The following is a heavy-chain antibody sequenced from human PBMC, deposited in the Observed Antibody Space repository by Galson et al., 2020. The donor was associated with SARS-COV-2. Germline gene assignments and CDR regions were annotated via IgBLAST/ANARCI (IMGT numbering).Heavy chain of an antibody. V-gene: IGHV4-34*01. CDR1: GGSFSGYN. CDR2: INSSGST. CDR3: AGRGGTVTTQHFDL. J-gene: IGHJ2*01. D-gene: IGHD4-17*01. Sequence: SETLSLTCAVYGGSFSGYNWSWIRQPPGKGLEWIEEINSSGSTNNNPSLKSRVTISVDTSKNQFSLNLNYVTSADTSVYYYAGRGGTVTTQHFDLGGRGTLVTVSS.